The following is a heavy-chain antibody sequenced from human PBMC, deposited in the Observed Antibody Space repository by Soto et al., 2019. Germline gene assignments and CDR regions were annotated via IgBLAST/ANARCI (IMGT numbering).Heavy chain of an antibody. CDR1: GGSFGSSAYY. J-gene: IGHJ5*02. Sequence: AETLSLTCAVYGGSFGSSAYYWGWIRQAPGKGLEWIGSINYSGTTYYNPSLKSRVTISVDTSKNHFSLKLSSVTAADTALYYCSRRAPEGFDPWGQGTLVTVSS. CDR3: SRRAPEGFDP. V-gene: IGHV4-39*02. CDR2: INYSGTT.